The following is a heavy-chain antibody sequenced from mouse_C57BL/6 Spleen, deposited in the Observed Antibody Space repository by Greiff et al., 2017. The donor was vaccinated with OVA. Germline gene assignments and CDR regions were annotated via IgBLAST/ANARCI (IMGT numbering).Heavy chain of an antibody. V-gene: IGHV5-12*01. CDR1: GFTFSDYY. CDR3: ARHYGSSSWYFDV. Sequence: EVMLVESGGGLVQPGGSLKLSCAASGFTFSDYYMYWVRQTPEKRLEWVAYISNGGGSTYYPDTVKGRFTISRDNAKNTLYLQMSLLNSEDTAMYYCARHYGSSSWYFDVWGTGTTVTVSS. D-gene: IGHD1-1*01. J-gene: IGHJ1*03. CDR2: ISNGGGST.